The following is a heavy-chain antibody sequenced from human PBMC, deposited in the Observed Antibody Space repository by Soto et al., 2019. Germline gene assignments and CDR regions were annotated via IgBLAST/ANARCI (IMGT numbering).Heavy chain of an antibody. V-gene: IGHV5-10-1*01. Sequence: PGESLKISCXGSGYSFTSYWISWVRQMPGKGLEWMGRIDPSDSYTNYSPSFQGHVTISADKSISTAYLQWSSLKASDTAMYYCARHHYYDSSGYYYFDYWGQGTLVTVSS. CDR3: ARHHYYDSSGYYYFDY. J-gene: IGHJ4*02. CDR2: IDPSDSYT. CDR1: GYSFTSYW. D-gene: IGHD3-22*01.